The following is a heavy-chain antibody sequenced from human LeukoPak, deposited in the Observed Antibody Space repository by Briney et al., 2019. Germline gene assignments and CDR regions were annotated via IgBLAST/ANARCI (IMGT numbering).Heavy chain of an antibody. Sequence: PSQTLSLTCTVSGDSITSGSYYWAWIRQHPGKGLEWIGYIYYTGGTHCNPSLKSRLTISVDTSENHFSLKLSSVTAADTAIYFCARAPGAFDIWGQGTMVTVSS. J-gene: IGHJ3*02. V-gene: IGHV4-31*03. CDR3: ARAPGAFDI. CDR1: GDSITSGSYY. CDR2: IYYTGGT.